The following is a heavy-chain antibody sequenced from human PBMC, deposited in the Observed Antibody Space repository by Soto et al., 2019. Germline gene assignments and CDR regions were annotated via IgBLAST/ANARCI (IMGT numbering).Heavy chain of an antibody. CDR2: ISSNGGST. V-gene: IGHV3-64D*06. CDR3: VKGKYDFDY. J-gene: IGHJ4*02. Sequence: PGGSLILSCSASGFTFSSYAMHWVRQAPGKGLEYVSTISSNGGSTYYADSVKGRFTISRDNSKNTLYLQMSSLRTEDTALYYCVKGKYDFDYWGQGTLVTVSS. CDR1: GFTFSSYA.